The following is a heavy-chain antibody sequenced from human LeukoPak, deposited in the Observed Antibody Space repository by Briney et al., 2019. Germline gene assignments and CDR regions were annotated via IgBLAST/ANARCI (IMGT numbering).Heavy chain of an antibody. CDR1: GGSISSGGYY. D-gene: IGHD4-17*01. CDR3: ARGCHYGDYGGTWFDP. Sequence: PSETLSLTCTVSGGSISSGGYYWSWIRQHPGKGLEWIGYIYYSGSTYYNPSLKSRVTISVDTSKNQFSLKLSSVTAADTAVYYCARGCHYGDYGGTWFDPWGQGTLVTVSS. CDR2: IYYSGST. V-gene: IGHV4-31*03. J-gene: IGHJ5*02.